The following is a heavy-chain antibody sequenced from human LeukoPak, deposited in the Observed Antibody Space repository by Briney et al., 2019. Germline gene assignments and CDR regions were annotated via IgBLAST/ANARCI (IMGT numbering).Heavy chain of an antibody. CDR1: GGSFSGYY. Sequence: PSETLSLTCAVYGGSFSGYYWSWIRQPPGNGLEWIGEINHSGSTNYNPSLKSRVTISVDTSKNQFSLKLSSVTAADTAVYYCATSGSYARGGNDYWGQGTLVTVSS. CDR2: INHSGST. V-gene: IGHV4-34*01. D-gene: IGHD1-26*01. J-gene: IGHJ4*02. CDR3: ATSGSYARGGNDY.